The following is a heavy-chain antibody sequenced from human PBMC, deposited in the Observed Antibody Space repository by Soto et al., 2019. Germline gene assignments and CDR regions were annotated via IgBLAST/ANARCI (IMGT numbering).Heavy chain of an antibody. CDR2: IYYSGST. D-gene: IGHD6-6*01. CDR1: GGSISSGGYY. J-gene: IGHJ6*02. Sequence: SETLSLTCTVSGGSISSGGYYWSWIRQHPGKGLEWIGYIYYSGSTYYNPSLKSRVTISVDTSKNQFPLKLSSVTAADTAVYYCARVLAARPHGMDVWGQGTTVTVSS. V-gene: IGHV4-31*03. CDR3: ARVLAARPHGMDV.